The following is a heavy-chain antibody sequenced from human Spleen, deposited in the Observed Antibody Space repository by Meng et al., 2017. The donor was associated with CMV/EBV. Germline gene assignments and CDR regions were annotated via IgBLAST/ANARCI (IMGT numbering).Heavy chain of an antibody. CDR2: IDYRGNT. CDR3: ARDLKPGMAAAEFDT. D-gene: IGHD6-13*01. Sequence: SETLYLTCSVSGGSISNYYWSWIRQPQGKGLEWIGYIDYRGNTNYNPSLRSRVTNSVDTSKDPFSLELNSVTAADTAIYFCARDLKPGMAAAEFDTWGQGTLVTVSS. J-gene: IGHJ5*02. V-gene: IGHV4-59*13. CDR1: GGSISNYY.